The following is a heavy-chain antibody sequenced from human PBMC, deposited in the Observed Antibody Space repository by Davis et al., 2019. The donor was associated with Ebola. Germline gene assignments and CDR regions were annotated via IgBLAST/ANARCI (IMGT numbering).Heavy chain of an antibody. CDR1: GDTFTNYG. V-gene: IGHV1-18*01. Sequence: ASVKVSCKTSGDTFTNYGVTWVRQAPGRGLEWMGWISAYNGDTKYAVNFQGRVTLTTDTSTSTAYMELRSLRSDDTAVYYCARDLFAIITARRSGMDVWGQGTTVTVSS. J-gene: IGHJ6*02. D-gene: IGHD6-6*01. CDR2: ISAYNGDT. CDR3: ARDLFAIITARRSGMDV.